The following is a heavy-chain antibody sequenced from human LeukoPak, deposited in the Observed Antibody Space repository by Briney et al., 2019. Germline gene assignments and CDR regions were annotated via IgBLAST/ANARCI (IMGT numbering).Heavy chain of an antibody. J-gene: IGHJ4*02. V-gene: IGHV4-4*02. D-gene: IGHD3-3*01. CDR2: IYHSGST. CDR1: GGSISSSYW. CDR3: ARGEDVSGYRTDC. Sequence: PSETLSLTCAVSGGSISSSYWWSWVRQPPGKGLEWIGEIYHSGSTNYNPALKSRVTISVDKSKNQFSLKLSSVTAADTAIYYCARGEDVSGYRTDCWGQGTLVTVSS.